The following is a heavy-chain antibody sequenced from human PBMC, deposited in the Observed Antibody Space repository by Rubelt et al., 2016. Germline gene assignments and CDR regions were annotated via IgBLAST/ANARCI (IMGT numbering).Heavy chain of an antibody. J-gene: IGHJ5*02. CDR3: ARDLAGDSSFNWFDP. CDR2: YDGSNK. Sequence: YDGSNKYYADSVKGRFTISRDNSKNTLYLQMNSLRAEDTAVYYCARDLAGDSSFNWFDPWGQGTLVTVSS. V-gene: IGHV3-30*07. D-gene: IGHD3-22*01.